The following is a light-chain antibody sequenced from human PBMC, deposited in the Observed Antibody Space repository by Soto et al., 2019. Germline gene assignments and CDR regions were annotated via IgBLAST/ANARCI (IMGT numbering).Light chain of an antibody. CDR1: SSDVGGYNY. Sequence: TQPASVSGSPGQSITISCTGTSSDVGGYNYVSWYQQHPGKAPKFMIYDVSNRPSGVSNRFSGSKSGYTASLTISGLQAEDEADYYCCSYTTSNTRQIVFGTGTKVTVL. CDR2: DVS. V-gene: IGLV2-14*01. CDR3: CSYTTSNTRQIV. J-gene: IGLJ1*01.